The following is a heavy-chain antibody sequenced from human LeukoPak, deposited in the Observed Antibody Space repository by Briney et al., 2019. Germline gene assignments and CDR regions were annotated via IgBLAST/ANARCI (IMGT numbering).Heavy chain of an antibody. CDR2: MSGSGGST. V-gene: IGHV3-23*01. CDR3: AKEIYGDSTGGRFQH. D-gene: IGHD4-17*01. J-gene: IGHJ1*01. Sequence: GGSLRLSCAASGFTFSSYAMSWVRQAPGKGLEWVSVMSGSGGSTYYADSVKGRFTISRDNSKNTLYLQMNSLRAEDTAVYYCAKEIYGDSTGGRFQHWGQGTLVTASS. CDR1: GFTFSSYA.